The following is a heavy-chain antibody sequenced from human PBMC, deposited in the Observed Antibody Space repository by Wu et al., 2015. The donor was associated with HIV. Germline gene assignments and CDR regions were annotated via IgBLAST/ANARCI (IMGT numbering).Heavy chain of an antibody. J-gene: IGHJ4*02. D-gene: IGHD2-8*01. CDR2: INPNRGGI. CDR3: ARLQSLHGLYSNADY. Sequence: QVQLVQSGAEVKKPGASVKVSCKASGYTFTSYGITWVRQAPGQGLEWMGWINPNRGGIKYAQKFQGRVTMTRDTAVSTAYMELSSLRSDDTAVYYCARLQSLHGLYSNADYWGQGTLVTVSS. V-gene: IGHV1-2*02. CDR1: GYTFTSYG.